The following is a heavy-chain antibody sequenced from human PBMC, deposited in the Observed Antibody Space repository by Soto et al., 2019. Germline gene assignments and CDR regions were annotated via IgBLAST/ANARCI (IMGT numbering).Heavy chain of an antibody. Sequence: ASVKVSCKASGYTFTGYYMHWVRQAPGQGLEWMGWINPNSGGTNYAQKFQGWVTMTRDTSISTAYMELSRLRSDDTAVYYCARGGITGTPFARYYYYYGMDVWGQGTTVTVSS. J-gene: IGHJ6*02. CDR3: ARGGITGTPFARYYYYYGMDV. V-gene: IGHV1-2*04. CDR2: INPNSGGT. D-gene: IGHD1-7*01. CDR1: GYTFTGYY.